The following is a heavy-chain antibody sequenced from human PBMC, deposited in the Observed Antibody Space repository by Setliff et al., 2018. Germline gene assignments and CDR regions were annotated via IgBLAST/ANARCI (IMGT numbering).Heavy chain of an antibody. CDR1: GFNFNKYW. J-gene: IGHJ6*03. Sequence: GGSLRLSCTVYGFNFNKYWMYWVRQAPGKGLEWVSRINGDATIAHYADSVKGRFTISRDNARNALYLQMVSLRGEDTGVYFCACLDWGENFFNVDVWGKGT. CDR3: ACLDWGENFFNVDV. D-gene: IGHD7-27*01. CDR2: INGDATIA. V-gene: IGHV3-74*01.